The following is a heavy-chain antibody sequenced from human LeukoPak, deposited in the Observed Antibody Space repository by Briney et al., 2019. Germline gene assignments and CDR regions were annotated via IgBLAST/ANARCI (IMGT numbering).Heavy chain of an antibody. D-gene: IGHD4-17*01. V-gene: IGHV3-30-3*01. CDR1: GFTFSSYA. CDR2: ISYDGSNK. Sequence: PGGSLRLSCAASGFTFSSYAMHWVRQAPGKGLEWVAVISYDGSNKYYADSVKGRFTISRDNSKNTLYLQMNSLRAEDTAVYYCARDMTTVTNNWFDPWGQGILVTVSS. J-gene: IGHJ5*02. CDR3: ARDMTTVTNNWFDP.